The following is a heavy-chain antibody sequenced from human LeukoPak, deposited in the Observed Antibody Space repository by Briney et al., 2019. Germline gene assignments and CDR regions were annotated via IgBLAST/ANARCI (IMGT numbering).Heavy chain of an antibody. CDR1: GGSISSSSYY. V-gene: IGHV4-39*07. Sequence: PSETLSLTCTVSGGSISSSSYYWGWIRQPPGKGLEWIGSIYYSGSTYYNPSLKSRVTISVDTSKNQFSLKLNSVTAADTAVYYCAREGPAWHGSGKGGVFDYWGQGTLVTVSS. CDR3: AREGPAWHGSGKGGVFDY. CDR2: IYYSGST. D-gene: IGHD3-10*01. J-gene: IGHJ4*02.